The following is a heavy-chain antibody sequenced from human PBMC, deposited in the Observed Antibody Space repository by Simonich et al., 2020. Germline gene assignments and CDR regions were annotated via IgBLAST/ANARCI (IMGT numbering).Heavy chain of an antibody. CDR3: AKEESYSSTSCYDAFDI. J-gene: IGHJ3*02. D-gene: IGHD2-2*01. V-gene: IGHV3-23*01. CDR1: GFTFSRYA. Sequence: EVQLLESGGGLVQPGGSLRLSCAASGFTFSRYAMSWVRPGPGRGLEEVSVFGGSVGSTYYADSVKGRFTISRTNSKNTLYLQMNSLRAEDTAVYYCAKEESYSSTSCYDAFDIWGQGTMVTVSS. CDR2: FGGSVGST.